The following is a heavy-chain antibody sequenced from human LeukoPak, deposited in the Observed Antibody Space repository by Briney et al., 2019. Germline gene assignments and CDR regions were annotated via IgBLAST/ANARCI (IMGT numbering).Heavy chain of an antibody. D-gene: IGHD1-1*01. J-gene: IGHJ4*02. CDR1: GFIFTRYW. V-gene: IGHV3-7*01. CDR2: IKQDGSEK. CDR3: ARDLAGTEAFDY. Sequence: GGSLRLSCAASGFIFTRYWMSWVRQAPGKGLEWVANIKQDGSEKYYVDSVKGRFTISRDNAKNSLYLQMNSLRAEDTAVYYCARDLAGTEAFDYWGQGTLVTVSS.